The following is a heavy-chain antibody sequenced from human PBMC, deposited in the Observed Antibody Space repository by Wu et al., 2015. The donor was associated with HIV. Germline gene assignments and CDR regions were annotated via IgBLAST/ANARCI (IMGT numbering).Heavy chain of an antibody. Sequence: QVQLVQSGAEVKKPGASIRVSCKASGYIFSDYSIHWVRQAPGQGLEWMGRIIPIFGSATYAQKFQGRVTISADDSTSTAYMEVNSLRSEDTAVYYCAKAVGSTGYAIDNWGQGTLVTVSP. J-gene: IGHJ4*02. CDR1: GYIFSDYS. D-gene: IGHD3-22*01. CDR2: IIPIFGSA. CDR3: AKAVGSTGYAIDN. V-gene: IGHV1-69*13.